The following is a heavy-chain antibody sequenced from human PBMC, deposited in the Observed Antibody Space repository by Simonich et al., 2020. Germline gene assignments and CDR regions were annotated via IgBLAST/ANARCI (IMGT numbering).Heavy chain of an antibody. D-gene: IGHD7-27*01. V-gene: IGHV4-38-2*01. Sequence: QVQLQESGPGLVKPSETLSLTCAVSGYSISNGYYWGWIRQPPGKGLEWIGSIYHSGVTYYNPSHKSRVTISVDTSKNQFSLKLSSVTAADTAVYYCAGSLKSWGSGGFDPWGQGTLVTVSS. CDR2: IYHSGVT. CDR1: GYSISNGYY. CDR3: AGSLKSWGSGGFDP. J-gene: IGHJ5*02.